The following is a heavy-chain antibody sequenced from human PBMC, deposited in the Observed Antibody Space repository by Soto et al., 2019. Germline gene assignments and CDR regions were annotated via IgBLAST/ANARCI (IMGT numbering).Heavy chain of an antibody. CDR1: GGSFSGYY. Sequence: SETLSLTCAVYGGSFSGYYWSWIRQPPGKGLEWIGEINHSGSTNSNPSLKSRVTISVDTSKNQFSLKLSSLTAADTAVYYCARGIVVPAVMGGYFYYYMDVWGKGTTVTVSS. D-gene: IGHD2-2*01. CDR3: ARGIVVPAVMGGYFYYYMDV. J-gene: IGHJ6*03. V-gene: IGHV4-34*01. CDR2: INHSGST.